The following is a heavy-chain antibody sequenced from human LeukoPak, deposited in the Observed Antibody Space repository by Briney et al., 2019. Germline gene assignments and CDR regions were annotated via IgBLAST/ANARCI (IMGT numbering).Heavy chain of an antibody. Sequence: PGRSLRLSCAASGFTFSNYFMHWLRQAPGKGLEWVADIASDGSHTFYVESVKGRFTISRDNSKNTLYLQMNSLRAEDTAVYFCARERQDTVIHSGAFDIWGQGTMVTVSS. J-gene: IGHJ3*02. CDR2: IASDGSHT. CDR1: GFTFSNYF. CDR3: ARERQDTVIHSGAFDI. V-gene: IGHV3-30*04. D-gene: IGHD2-21*02.